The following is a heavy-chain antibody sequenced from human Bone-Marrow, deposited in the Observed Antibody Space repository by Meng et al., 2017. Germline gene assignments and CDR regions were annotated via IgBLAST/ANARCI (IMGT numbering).Heavy chain of an antibody. D-gene: IGHD6-13*01. J-gene: IGHJ4*02. CDR3: ARGASSRLEV. V-gene: IGHV7-4-1*02. CDR1: GYTFTSYG. Sequence: QVQLVQSGAEVKKPGASVKDSCKASGYTFTSYGITWVRQAPGQGLEWMGWINTNTGNPTYVQGFTGRFVFSLDTSVSTAYLQISSLKAEDTAVYYCARGASSRLEVWGQGTLVTVSS. CDR2: INTNTGNP.